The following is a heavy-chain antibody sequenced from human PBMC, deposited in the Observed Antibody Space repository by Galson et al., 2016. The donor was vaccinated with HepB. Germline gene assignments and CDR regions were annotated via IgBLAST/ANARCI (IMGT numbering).Heavy chain of an antibody. Sequence: CAISGDSVSSYNGAWNWIRQSPSRGLEWLGRTYYRSKRYNDYGVSVKSRITINPDTSKNQVSLRVNSVTPEDTAVYYCARGWAGSGWSVWGKRTTVTVSS. CDR3: ARGWAGSGWSV. D-gene: IGHD6-19*01. CDR2: TYYRSKRYN. J-gene: IGHJ6*04. V-gene: IGHV6-1*01. CDR1: GDSVSSYNGA.